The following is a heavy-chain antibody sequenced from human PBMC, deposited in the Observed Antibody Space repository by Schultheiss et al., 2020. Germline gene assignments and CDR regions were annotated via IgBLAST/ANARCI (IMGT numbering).Heavy chain of an antibody. D-gene: IGHD2-8*02. CDR1: GFTFSSYS. Sequence: GGSLRLSCAASGFTFSSYSMNWVRQAPGKGLEWVSSISSSSSYIYYADSVKGRFTISRDNAKNSLYLQMNSLRAEDTAVYYCASPRPGPGGQLYYYYGMDVWGQGTTVNVS. J-gene: IGHJ6*02. CDR2: ISSSSSYI. CDR3: ASPRPGPGGQLYYYYGMDV. V-gene: IGHV3-21*01.